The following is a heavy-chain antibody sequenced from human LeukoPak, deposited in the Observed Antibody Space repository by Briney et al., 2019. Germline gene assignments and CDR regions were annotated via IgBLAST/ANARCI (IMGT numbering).Heavy chain of an antibody. CDR3: TTVVGVGGTFDC. CDR2: IKSKTDGRTT. Sequence: PGGSLRLSCAASGFTFSNAWMIWVRQAPGKGLEWVGRIKSKTDGRTTDYAAPVKGRFYISRDDSKNTLYLQMISLKTEDTAVYYCTTVVGVGGTFDCWGQGNPGHRLL. D-gene: IGHD1-26*01. V-gene: IGHV3-15*01. J-gene: IGHJ4*02. CDR1: GFTFSNAW.